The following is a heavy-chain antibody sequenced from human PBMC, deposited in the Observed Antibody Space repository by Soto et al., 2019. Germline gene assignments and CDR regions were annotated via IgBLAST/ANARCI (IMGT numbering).Heavy chain of an antibody. CDR1: GFTFGDYA. D-gene: IGHD2-2*02. J-gene: IGHJ6*02. V-gene: IGHV3-49*04. CDR3: TLYCSSTSCYRGYGMDV. CDR2: IRSKAYGGTT. Sequence: GGSLRLSRTASGFTFGDYAMSWVHQAPGKGLEWVGFIRSKAYGGTTEYAASVKGRFTISRDDSKSIAYLQMNSLKTEDTAVYYCTLYCSSTSCYRGYGMDVWGQGTTVTVSS.